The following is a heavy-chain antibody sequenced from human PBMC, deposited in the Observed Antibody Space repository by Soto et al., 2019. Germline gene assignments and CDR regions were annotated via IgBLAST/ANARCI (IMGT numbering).Heavy chain of an antibody. V-gene: IGHV3-23*01. CDR1: GFAFSSYA. CDR3: AKSTRQYGDRVSFDY. CDR2: ISGTGTTT. D-gene: IGHD4-17*01. Sequence: EVQLLESGGGLVQPGGSLRLSCAASGFAFSSYAMSWVRQAPGKGLEWVSSISGTGTTTYYADSVKGRFTISRDSSKSTLFLQVSSLRDEDTAVYYCAKSTRQYGDRVSFDYWGQGILVTVSS. J-gene: IGHJ4*02.